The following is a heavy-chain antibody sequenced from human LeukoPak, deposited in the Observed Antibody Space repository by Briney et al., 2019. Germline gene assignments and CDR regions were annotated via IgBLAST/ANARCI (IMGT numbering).Heavy chain of an antibody. CDR2: IIPIFGTA. CDR1: GYTFTSYG. V-gene: IGHV1-69*05. D-gene: IGHD3-16*01. Sequence: GASVKVSCKASGYTFTSYGISWVRQAPGQGLEWMGGIIPIFGTANYAQKFQGRVTITTDESTSTAYMELSSLRSEDTAVYYCARSPAGGIGGIDYWGQGTLVTVSS. J-gene: IGHJ4*02. CDR3: ARSPAGGIGGIDY.